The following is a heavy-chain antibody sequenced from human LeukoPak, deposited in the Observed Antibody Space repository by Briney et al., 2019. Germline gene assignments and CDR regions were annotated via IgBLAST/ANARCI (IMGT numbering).Heavy chain of an antibody. CDR1: GAFMTSYY. J-gene: IGHJ4*02. V-gene: IGHV4-59*01. CDR2: SHYTGNT. D-gene: IGHD3-22*01. CDR3: ARALSSGFIDY. Sequence: SETLSLTCNVSGAFMTSYYWTWIRQPPGKGLEWIGYSHYTGNTNYRPSLQSRVTISVDTSKNQFSLKLSFVTTADTAVYYCARALSSGFIDYWGQGTLVTVSS.